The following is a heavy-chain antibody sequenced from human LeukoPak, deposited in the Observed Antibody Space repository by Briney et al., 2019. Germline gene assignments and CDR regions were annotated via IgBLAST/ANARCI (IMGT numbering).Heavy chain of an antibody. CDR3: AREERGWDVYYYYYMDV. CDR1: GYTFTGYY. Sequence: ASVKVSCKASGYTFTGYYMHWVRQAPGQGLEWMGWINPNSGGTNYAQKFQGRVTMTRDTSISTAYMELSRLRSDDTAVYYCAREERGWDVYYYYYMDVRGKGTTVTISS. D-gene: IGHD6-19*01. J-gene: IGHJ6*03. CDR2: INPNSGGT. V-gene: IGHV1-2*02.